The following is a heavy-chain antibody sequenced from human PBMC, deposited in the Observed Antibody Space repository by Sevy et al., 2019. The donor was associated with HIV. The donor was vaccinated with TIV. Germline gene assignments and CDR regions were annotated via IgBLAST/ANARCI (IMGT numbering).Heavy chain of an antibody. D-gene: IGHD4-4*01. J-gene: IGHJ6*03. CDR3: ARAADYRIHYYYYYMDV. V-gene: IGHV1-69*13. Sequence: ASVKVSCKASGGTFSSYVISWVRQAPGQGLEWMGWIIPIFGTANYAQKFQGRVTITADESTSTAYMELSSLRSEDTAVYYCARAADYRIHYYYYYMDVWGKGTTVTVSS. CDR2: IIPIFGTA. CDR1: GGTFSSYV.